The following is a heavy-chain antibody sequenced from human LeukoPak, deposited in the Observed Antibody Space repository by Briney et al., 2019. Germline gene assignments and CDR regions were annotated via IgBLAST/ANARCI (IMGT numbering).Heavy chain of an antibody. CDR1: GDSMRSYY. J-gene: IGHJ4*02. V-gene: IGHV4-59*01. D-gene: IGHD6-13*01. CDR3: ARGVYIAAAQYGY. CDR2: IYYSGTT. Sequence: SETLSLTCTVSGDSMRSYYWAWIRQPPGKGLEWIGYIYYSGTTNYNPSLKSRVTISVDTSKNQFSLKLSSVTAADTAVYYCARGVYIAAAQYGYWGQGTLVTVSS.